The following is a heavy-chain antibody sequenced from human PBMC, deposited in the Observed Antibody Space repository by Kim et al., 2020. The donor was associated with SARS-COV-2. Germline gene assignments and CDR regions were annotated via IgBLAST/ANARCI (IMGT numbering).Heavy chain of an antibody. CDR2: ISGGGGST. Sequence: GGSLRLSCAASGFTFNTYGMHWVRQAPGKGLEWVSTISGGGGSTYYADSVKGRFIISRDNSKNTLFLQMNSLRAEDTAVYYCAKRATSSWFEYWGQGTLVTVSS. CDR3: AKRATSSWFEY. D-gene: IGHD6-13*01. J-gene: IGHJ4*02. V-gene: IGHV3-23*01. CDR1: GFTFNTYG.